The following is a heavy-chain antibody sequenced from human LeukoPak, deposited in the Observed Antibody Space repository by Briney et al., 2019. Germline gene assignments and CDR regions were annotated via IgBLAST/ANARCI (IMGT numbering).Heavy chain of an antibody. V-gene: IGHV1-69*04. CDR1: GGTFSSYA. J-gene: IGHJ4*02. Sequence: GASVKVSCKASGGTFSSYAISWVRQAPGQGLEWMGRIIPILGIANYAQKFQGRVTITADKSTSTAYMELSSLRSEDTAVYYCARDPPPDYDSSGYYYVDYWGQGTLVTVSS. D-gene: IGHD3-22*01. CDR2: IIPILGIA. CDR3: ARDPPPDYDSSGYYYVDY.